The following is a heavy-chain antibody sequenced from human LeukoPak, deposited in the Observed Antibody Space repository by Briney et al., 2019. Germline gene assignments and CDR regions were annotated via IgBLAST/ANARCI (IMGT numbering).Heavy chain of an antibody. CDR1: GFTLSDYS. J-gene: IGHJ6*02. Sequence: GGSLRLSCVASGFTLSDYSMNWVRQAPGKGLEWVAVIWYDGSNKYYADSVKGRFTISRDNSKNTLYLHMNSLRAEDTAVYYCARGGQQLDTWYYGMDVWGQGTTVTVSS. CDR2: IWYDGSNK. V-gene: IGHV3-33*08. D-gene: IGHD6-13*01. CDR3: ARGGQQLDTWYYGMDV.